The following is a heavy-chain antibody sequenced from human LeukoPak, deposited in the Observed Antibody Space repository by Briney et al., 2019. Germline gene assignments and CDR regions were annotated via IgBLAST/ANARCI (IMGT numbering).Heavy chain of an antibody. J-gene: IGHJ4*02. CDR2: IYYSGST. CDR1: GGSISGYY. D-gene: IGHD2-15*01. Sequence: SETLSLTCTVSGGSISGYYWGWIRQPPGKGLEWIGSIYYSGSTYYNPSLKSRVTISVDTSKNQFSLKLSSVTAADTAVYYCARDGRCSGGSCYGGPDYWGQGTLVTVSS. CDR3: ARDGRCSGGSCYGGPDY. V-gene: IGHV4-39*07.